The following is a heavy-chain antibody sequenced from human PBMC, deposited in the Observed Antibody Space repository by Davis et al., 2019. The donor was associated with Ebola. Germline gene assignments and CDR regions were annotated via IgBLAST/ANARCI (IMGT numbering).Heavy chain of an antibody. CDR3: AKCRYSSGWRTFDY. CDR1: GFTFSESW. Sequence: GESLKISCAASGFTFSESWMAWVRQAPGKGLEWLANMLHDGSEKYSAGPVKGRFTISRDNARNSFYLQMNSLRAEDTAVYYCAKCRYSSGWRTFDYWGQGTLVTVSS. V-gene: IGHV3-7*01. D-gene: IGHD6-19*01. J-gene: IGHJ4*02. CDR2: MLHDGSEK.